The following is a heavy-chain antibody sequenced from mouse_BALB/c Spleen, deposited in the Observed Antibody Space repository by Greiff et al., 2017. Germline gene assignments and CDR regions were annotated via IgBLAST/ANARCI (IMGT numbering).Heavy chain of an antibody. CDR3: ARGGEANSYAMAY. CDR2: INPSTGYT. D-gene: IGHD6-1*01. CDR1: GYTFTSYW. V-gene: IGHV1-7*01. J-gene: IGHJ4*01. Sequence: QVHVKQSGAELAKPGASVKLSCKASGYTFTSYWMHWVKQRPGQGLEWIGYINPSTGYTEYNQKFKDKATLTADKSSSTAYMQLSSLTSADSAVSDCARGGEANSYAMAYWGQGTSVTVSS.